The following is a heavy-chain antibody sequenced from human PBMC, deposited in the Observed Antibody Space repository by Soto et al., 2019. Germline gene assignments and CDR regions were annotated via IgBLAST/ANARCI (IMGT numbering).Heavy chain of an antibody. CDR2: ISAHNGNT. CDR3: ARGRYGDS. V-gene: IGHV1-18*01. Sequence: QVHLVQSGAEVKKPGASVKVSCKGSGYGFTTYGITWVRQAPGQGLEWMAWISAHNGNTNYAQRLQARVTVTRDTSTSTAYMELRSLRSDDTAVYYCARGRYGDSWGQGALVTVSS. J-gene: IGHJ4*02. D-gene: IGHD1-1*01. CDR1: GYGFTTYG.